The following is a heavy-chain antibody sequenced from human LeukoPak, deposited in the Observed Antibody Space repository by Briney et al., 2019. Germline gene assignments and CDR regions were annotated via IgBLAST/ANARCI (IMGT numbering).Heavy chain of an antibody. D-gene: IGHD5-18*01. Sequence: ASVKVSCKASGYTFTGYYMHWVQQAPGQGLEWMGWINPNSGGTNYAQKFQGRVTMTRNTSISTAYMELSSLRSEDTAVYYCARRYGYSYGYYYYYYMVVWGKGTTVTVSS. CDR1: GYTFTGYY. J-gene: IGHJ6*03. CDR2: INPNSGGT. CDR3: ARRYGYSYGYYYYYYMVV. V-gene: IGHV1-2*02.